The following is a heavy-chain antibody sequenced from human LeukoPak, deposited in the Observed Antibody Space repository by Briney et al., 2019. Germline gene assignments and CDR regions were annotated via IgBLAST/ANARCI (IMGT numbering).Heavy chain of an antibody. D-gene: IGHD3-22*01. CDR2: IYYSGSA. Sequence: SETLSLTCTVSGGSISSGGHYWSWIRQLPGKGLEWIGYIYYSGSAYYNPSLKSRVTMSLDTSKNQFSLTLSSVTAADTAVYYCARLTYYYDSSPLDYWGQGTLVT. CDR1: GGSISSGGHY. J-gene: IGHJ4*02. V-gene: IGHV4-31*03. CDR3: ARLTYYYDSSPLDY.